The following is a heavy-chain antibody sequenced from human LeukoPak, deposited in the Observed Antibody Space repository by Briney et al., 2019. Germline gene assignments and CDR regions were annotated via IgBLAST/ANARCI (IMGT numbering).Heavy chain of an antibody. CDR2: ISSSSSYI. CDR3: ARLYCGGGTCYSYYMDV. CDR1: GFTFSSYS. D-gene: IGHD2-15*01. Sequence: GGSLRLSCAASGFTFSSYSMNWVRQAPGKGLEWVSSISSSSSYIYYADSVKGRFTISRDNAKNSLYLQMNSLRAEDTAVYYCARLYCGGGTCYSYYMDVWGKGTTVTVSS. V-gene: IGHV3-21*01. J-gene: IGHJ6*03.